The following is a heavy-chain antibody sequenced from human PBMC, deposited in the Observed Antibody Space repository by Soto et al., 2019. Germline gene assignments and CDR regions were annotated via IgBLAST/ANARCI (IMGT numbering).Heavy chain of an antibody. J-gene: IGHJ6*02. CDR2: ISGSGGST. CDR1: GFTFSSYA. Sequence: EVQLLESGGGLVQPGGSLRLSCAASGFTFSSYAMSWVRQAPGKGLEWVSAISGSGGSTYYADSVKGRFTISRDNSKNTLYLKMNSLRAEDTAVYYCAKVTSDIVVVPAAKDYYYYYGMDVWGQGTTVTVSS. V-gene: IGHV3-23*01. D-gene: IGHD2-2*01. CDR3: AKVTSDIVVVPAAKDYYYYYGMDV.